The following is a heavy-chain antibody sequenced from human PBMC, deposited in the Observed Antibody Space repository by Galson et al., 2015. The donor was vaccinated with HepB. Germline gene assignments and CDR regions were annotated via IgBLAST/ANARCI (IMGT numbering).Heavy chain of an antibody. CDR1: GFSLTTNGVA. Sequence: PALVKPTQTLTLTCTFSGFSLTTNGVAVGWIRQPPGEALEWLALIYWNDNKHYSPSLKTRLTITKDTSKNQVVLTMTNMDPVDTATYYCAHYSFYYYHTTYPGGCWGQGTLVTVSS. V-gene: IGHV2-5*01. CDR3: AHYSFYYYHTTYPGGC. CDR2: IYWNDNK. D-gene: IGHD2/OR15-2a*01. J-gene: IGHJ4*02.